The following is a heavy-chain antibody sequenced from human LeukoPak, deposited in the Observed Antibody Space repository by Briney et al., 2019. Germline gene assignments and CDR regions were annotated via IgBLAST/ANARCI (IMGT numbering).Heavy chain of an antibody. J-gene: IGHJ4*02. CDR1: GFTFSSYA. D-gene: IGHD3-22*01. Sequence: GGSLRLSCAASGFTFSSYAMSWVRQAPGKGPEWVSAISGSGGSTYYADSVKGRFTISRDNSKNTLYLQMNSLRAEDTAVYYCAKARDYYDSSGYYSPFDYWGQGTLVTVSS. CDR2: ISGSGGST. V-gene: IGHV3-23*01. CDR3: AKARDYYDSSGYYSPFDY.